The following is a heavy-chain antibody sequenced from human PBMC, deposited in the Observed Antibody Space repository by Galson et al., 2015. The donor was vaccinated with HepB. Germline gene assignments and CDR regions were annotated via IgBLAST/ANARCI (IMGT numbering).Heavy chain of an antibody. CDR3: AKCGVLSSGWCNYFDP. D-gene: IGHD6-19*01. V-gene: IGHV3-23*01. CDR2: VMSGSGDA. J-gene: IGHJ5*02. CDR1: GFTFSSYG. Sequence: SLRLSCAASGFTFSSYGMIWVRQAPGKGLEWVSAVMSGSGDAFYADSVKGRFTISRDNSKNTLSLQMNSLGAEDTAVYYCAKCGVLSSGWCNYFDPWGQGTLVTVSS.